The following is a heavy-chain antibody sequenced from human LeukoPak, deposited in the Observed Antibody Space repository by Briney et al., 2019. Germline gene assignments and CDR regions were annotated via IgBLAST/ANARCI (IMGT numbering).Heavy chain of an antibody. CDR1: GGSFSGYY. CDR3: ARDYSNYDRRIDY. Sequence: SETLSLTCAVYGGSFSGYYWSWIRQAPGKGLEWIGEINHSGSTNYNPSLKSRVTISVDTSKNQFSLKLSSVTAADTAVYYCARDYSNYDRRIDYWGQGTLVTVSS. V-gene: IGHV4-34*01. J-gene: IGHJ4*02. CDR2: INHSGST. D-gene: IGHD4-11*01.